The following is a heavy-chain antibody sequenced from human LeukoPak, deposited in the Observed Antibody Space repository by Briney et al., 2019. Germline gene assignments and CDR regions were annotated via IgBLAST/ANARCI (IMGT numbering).Heavy chain of an antibody. D-gene: IGHD1-26*01. Sequence: GASVKVSCKTSGGTFTSYAITWVRQAPGQGLEWVGKIIPISGTTNYAQKFQGGVTFTADESTSTAYVELSSLRSEDTALYYCARKLRLGGNWFDPWGQGTLVTVSS. CDR1: GGTFTSYA. J-gene: IGHJ5*02. V-gene: IGHV1-69*13. CDR2: IIPISGTT. CDR3: ARKLRLGGNWFDP.